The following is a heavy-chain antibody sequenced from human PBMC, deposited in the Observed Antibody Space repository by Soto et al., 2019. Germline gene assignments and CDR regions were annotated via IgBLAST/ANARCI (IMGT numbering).Heavy chain of an antibody. CDR3: ERAQGDCEYDGNAWLAYWFDP. CDR2: SSYSGI. V-gene: IGHV4-39*07. Sequence: PAETLSLTCTVSGGSISADTFFWSCNPQPPGKGLVWYGISSYSGIYYNPSLKSRATISTDTSKNQLSLKLNSLSAADTAVYYCERAQGDCEYDGNAWLAYWFDPWGQGTLVTVSS. CDR1: GGSISADTFF. D-gene: IGHD3-10*01. J-gene: IGHJ5*02.